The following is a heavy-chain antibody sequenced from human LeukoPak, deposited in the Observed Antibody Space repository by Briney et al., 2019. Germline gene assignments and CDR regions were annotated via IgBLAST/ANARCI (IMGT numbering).Heavy chain of an antibody. D-gene: IGHD3-22*01. CDR3: AKAGGYYYDSSGYYYFDY. J-gene: IGHJ4*02. V-gene: IGHV3-23*01. CDR2: ISGSGGST. CDR1: GFTFRSYG. Sequence: GGSLRLSCAASGFTFRSYGMSWVRQAPGKGLVWVSSISGSGGSTYYADSVKGRFTISRDNSKNTLYLQMNSLRAEDTAVYYCAKAGGYYYDSSGYYYFDYWGQGTLVTVSS.